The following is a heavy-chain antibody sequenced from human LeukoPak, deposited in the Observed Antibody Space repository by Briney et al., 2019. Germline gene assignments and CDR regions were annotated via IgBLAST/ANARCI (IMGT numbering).Heavy chain of an antibody. J-gene: IGHJ4*02. V-gene: IGHV3-20*04. D-gene: IGHD2-2*01. CDR3: ARESRGYCSSTSCRTPDY. Sequence: GGSLRLSCAASGFTFDEYGMRWVREATGKGVEWGSGINWKGGSINYADDVKGRFTISRDNAKISLYLQMDSLRAEDTALYYCARESRGYCSSTSCRTPDYWGQGTLVTVSS. CDR1: GFTFDEYG. CDR2: INWKGGSI.